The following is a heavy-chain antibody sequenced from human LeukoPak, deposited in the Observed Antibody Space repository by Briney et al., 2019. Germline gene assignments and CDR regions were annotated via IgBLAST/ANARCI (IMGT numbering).Heavy chain of an antibody. CDR1: GFTFSDSA. Sequence: SGGSLRLSCAASGFTFSDSAIHWVRQASGKGLEWVGRIRSKVNNYATVYAASVKGRFTISRDDSKNTAYLQMNTLQTDDTAVYYCTRLADIAVVPTTSWGQGTLVTVSS. CDR3: TRLADIAVVPTTS. D-gene: IGHD2-2*01. J-gene: IGHJ5*02. V-gene: IGHV3-73*01. CDR2: IRSKVNNYAT.